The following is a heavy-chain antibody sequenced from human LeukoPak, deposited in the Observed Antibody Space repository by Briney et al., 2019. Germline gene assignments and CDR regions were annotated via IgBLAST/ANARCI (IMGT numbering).Heavy chain of an antibody. CDR1: GYTFTSYG. J-gene: IGHJ5*02. CDR3: ARGGYSYGFSPNHNWFDP. CDR2: ISAYNGNT. D-gene: IGHD5-18*01. Sequence: ASVKVFCKASGYTFTSYGISWVRQAPGQGLEWMGWISAYNGNTNYAQKLQGRVTMTTDTSTSTAYMELRSLRSDDTAVYYCARGGYSYGFSPNHNWFDPWGQGTLVTVSS. V-gene: IGHV1-18*01.